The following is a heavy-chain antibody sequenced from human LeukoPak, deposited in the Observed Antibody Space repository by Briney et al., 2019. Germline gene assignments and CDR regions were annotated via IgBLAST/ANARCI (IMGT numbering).Heavy chain of an antibody. CDR2: ISSSGSTI. D-gene: IGHD3-3*01. CDR1: GFTFSSYE. J-gene: IGHJ6*02. V-gene: IGHV3-48*03. CDR3: AREVLRFLEWLSPNYYYYGMDV. Sequence: GGSLRLSCAASGFTFSSYEMNWVRQAPGKGLEWVSYISSSGSTIYYADSVKGRFTISRDNAKNSLYLQMNSLRAEDTAVYYCAREVLRFLEWLSPNYYYYGMDVWSQGTTVTVSS.